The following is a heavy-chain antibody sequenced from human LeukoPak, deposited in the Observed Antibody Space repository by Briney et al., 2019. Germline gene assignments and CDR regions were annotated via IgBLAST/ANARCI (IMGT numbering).Heavy chain of an antibody. D-gene: IGHD6-13*01. Sequence: SETLSLTCIVSGGSINSYYWSGVRQPPGKGLEWIGYIYYSGSTNYNPSLKSRVTFSVDTSKNEFSLKLTSVTAADTAVYYCARRAAFNYSLGVWGQGTTVTVSS. CDR3: ARRAAFNYSLGV. V-gene: IGHV4-59*01. J-gene: IGHJ6*02. CDR2: IYYSGST. CDR1: GGSINSYY.